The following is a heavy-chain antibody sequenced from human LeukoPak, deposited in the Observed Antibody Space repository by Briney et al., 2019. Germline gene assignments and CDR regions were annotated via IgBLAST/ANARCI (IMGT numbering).Heavy chain of an antibody. D-gene: IGHD3-3*01. J-gene: IGHJ4*02. Sequence: GGSLRLSCGASGFRFSSYAMSWVRQAPGKGLEWVSSISGSGGSTYYTDSVKGRFAISRDNSKSTLYLQVNSLGTDDTALYYCVKGGQNYDFWRFDYWGQGTLVTASS. CDR2: ISGSGGST. V-gene: IGHV3-23*01. CDR3: VKGGQNYDFWRFDY. CDR1: GFRFSSYA.